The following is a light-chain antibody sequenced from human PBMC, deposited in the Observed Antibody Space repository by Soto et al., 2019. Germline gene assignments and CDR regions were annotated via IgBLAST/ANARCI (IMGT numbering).Light chain of an antibody. CDR3: MQALQTPWT. J-gene: IGKJ2*02. CDR1: QNLLHSNGYNY. Sequence: DIVMTQSPLSLPVTPGEPASISCRSSQNLLHSNGYNYLDWYLQKPGQSPQLLIYLGSSRASGVPDRFSGSGSGTDFTLKISRVEAEDVGVYYCMQALQTPWTFGQGTKLEIK. V-gene: IGKV2-28*01. CDR2: LGS.